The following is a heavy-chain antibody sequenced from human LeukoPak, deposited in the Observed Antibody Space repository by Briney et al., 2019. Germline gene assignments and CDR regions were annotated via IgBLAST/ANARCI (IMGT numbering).Heavy chain of an antibody. D-gene: IGHD6-13*01. J-gene: IGHJ4*02. CDR2: ISGSGGST. Sequence: QSGGSLRLSCAASGFTFSSYSMSWVRQAPGKGLEWVSAISGSGGSTYYADSVKGRFTISRDNSKNTLYLQMNSLRAEDTAVYYCAKEGLAAAGPKVDYWGQGTLVTVSS. CDR1: GFTFSSYS. V-gene: IGHV3-23*01. CDR3: AKEGLAAAGPKVDY.